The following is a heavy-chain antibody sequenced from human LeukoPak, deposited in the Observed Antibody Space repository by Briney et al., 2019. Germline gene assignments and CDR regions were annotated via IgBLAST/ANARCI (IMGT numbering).Heavy chain of an antibody. V-gene: IGHV3-74*01. Sequence: QPGGSLRPSCAASGFTFSSYWMHWVRQAPGKGLVWVSRINSDGSSTTYADSVKGRFTISRDNAKNTLYLQMNSLRPEDTAVYFCAKTTLAVAGNFDYWGQGTLVTVSS. CDR2: INSDGSST. J-gene: IGHJ4*02. CDR3: AKTTLAVAGNFDY. D-gene: IGHD6-19*01. CDR1: GFTFSSYW.